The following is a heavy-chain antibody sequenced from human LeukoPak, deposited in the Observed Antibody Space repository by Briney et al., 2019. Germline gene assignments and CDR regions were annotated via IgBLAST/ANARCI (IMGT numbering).Heavy chain of an antibody. Sequence: GRSLRLSCAACGFTFSSYGMHWVRQAPGKGLEWVAIIWYDGSNKYYADSMKGRFTISRDNSKNTLYLQMNSLRAEDTAVYYCARDWELLPFDYWGQGTLVTVSS. CDR1: GFTFSSYG. V-gene: IGHV3-33*01. J-gene: IGHJ4*02. CDR3: ARDWELLPFDY. D-gene: IGHD1-26*01. CDR2: IWYDGSNK.